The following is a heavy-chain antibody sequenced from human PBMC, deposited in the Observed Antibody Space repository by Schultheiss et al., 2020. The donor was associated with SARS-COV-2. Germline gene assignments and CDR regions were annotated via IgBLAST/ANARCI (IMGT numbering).Heavy chain of an antibody. Sequence: GGSLRLSCAASGFTFSSYAMHWVRQAPGKGLEWVAVIWFDGSNKHYADSVKGRLTVSRDNSKNILFLQMNSLRAEDTAIYYCARSVDASMGDAYDIWGQGTMVTVSS. CDR3: ARSVDASMGDAYDI. CDR1: GFTFSSYA. CDR2: IWFDGSNK. D-gene: IGHD5-18*01. J-gene: IGHJ3*02. V-gene: IGHV3-33*08.